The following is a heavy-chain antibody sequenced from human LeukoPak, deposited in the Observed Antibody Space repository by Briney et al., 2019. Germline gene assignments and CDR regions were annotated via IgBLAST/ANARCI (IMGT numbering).Heavy chain of an antibody. J-gene: IGHJ4*02. CDR1: GFTFSNAW. Sequence: GGSLRFSCAASGFTFSNAWMSWVRQAPGKGLEWVGRIKTKTDGGTTDYAAPVKGRFTISRDDSKNTLYLQMNSLKTEDTAVYYCTTDLTTGTGALDYWGQGTLVTVSS. CDR3: TTDLTTGTGALDY. V-gene: IGHV3-15*01. D-gene: IGHD4-17*01. CDR2: IKTKTDGGTT.